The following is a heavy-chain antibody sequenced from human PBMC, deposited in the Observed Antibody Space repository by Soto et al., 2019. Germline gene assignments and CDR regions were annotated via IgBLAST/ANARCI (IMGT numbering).Heavy chain of an antibody. CDR2: INAGNGKT. D-gene: IGHD2-2*02. CDR3: ARAGDDCSTTNCYMIDY. Sequence: ASVKVSCKASGYTFTTYAMHWVRQAPGQRLEWVGWINAGNGKTKYSQKFQGRVTITRDTSATTVYMELSSLRSEDTAVYYCARAGDDCSTTNCYMIDYWGQGTLVTVSS. V-gene: IGHV1-3*01. CDR1: GYTFTTYA. J-gene: IGHJ4*02.